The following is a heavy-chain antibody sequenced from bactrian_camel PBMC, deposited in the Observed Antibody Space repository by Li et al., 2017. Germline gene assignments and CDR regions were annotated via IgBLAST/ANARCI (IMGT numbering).Heavy chain of an antibody. CDR3: VATMGTSLASDTHEY. CDR1: PNLPESGFC. Sequence: HVQLVESGGGSVRTGGSLKLSCVASPNLPESGFCMAWFRQAPGKGREGVAAIHNGESAYYADSVKGRFTISRDNAKTTLFLQLNSLKNEDMAMYYCVATMGTSLASDTHEYWGQGTQVTVS. V-gene: IGHV3S1*01. D-gene: IGHD4*01. CDR2: IHNGESA. J-gene: IGHJ4*01.